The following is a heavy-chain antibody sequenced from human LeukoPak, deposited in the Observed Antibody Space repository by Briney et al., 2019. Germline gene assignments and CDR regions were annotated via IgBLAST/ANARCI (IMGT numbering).Heavy chain of an antibody. J-gene: IGHJ1*01. CDR2: ISSSNKTI. V-gene: IGHV3-48*01. CDR3: ARVGASREHLQL. D-gene: IGHD1/OR15-1a*01. CDR1: GFAFGDYA. Sequence: PGGSLRLSCSSSGFAFGDYAMNWVRQAPGKGLEWLSYISSSNKTIYYADSVKGRFTVSRDNAKESLYLHLRSLRAEDTAVYFCARVGASREHLQLWGQGTLVTVSS.